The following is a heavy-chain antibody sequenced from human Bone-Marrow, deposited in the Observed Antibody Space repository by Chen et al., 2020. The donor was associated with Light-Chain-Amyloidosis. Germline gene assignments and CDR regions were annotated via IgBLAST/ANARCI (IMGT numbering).Heavy chain of an antibody. Sequence: QVQLVESGGGVVQPGRSLSLSCAASGFTFSSYGMHWVRQAPGKGLEWVAVISYDGSNKYYADSVKGRFTISRDNSKNTLYLQMNSLRAEDTAVYYCAKGGSSWYEDYYYMDVWGKGTTVTVSS. CDR3: AKGGSSWYEDYYYMDV. CDR1: GFTFSSYG. V-gene: IGHV3-30*18. D-gene: IGHD6-13*01. J-gene: IGHJ6*03. CDR2: ISYDGSNK.